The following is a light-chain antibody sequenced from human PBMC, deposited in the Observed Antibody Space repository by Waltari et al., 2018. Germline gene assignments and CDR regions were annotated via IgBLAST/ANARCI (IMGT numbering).Light chain of an antibody. V-gene: IGLV1-47*01. CDR3: AAWDGSLSGWV. CDR1: SPNVGSNY. CDR2: RNN. J-gene: IGLJ3*02. Sequence: QSLLTQPPSASGTPGQRVTISCSGHSPNVGSNYVSWYRQLPGTAPKLLIYRNNERPSGVPDRFSGSKSGTSASLAISGLRSEDEADYYCAAWDGSLSGWVFGGGAKLTVL.